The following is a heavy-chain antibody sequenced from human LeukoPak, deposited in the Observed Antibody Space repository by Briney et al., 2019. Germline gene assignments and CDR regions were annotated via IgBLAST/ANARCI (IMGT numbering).Heavy chain of an antibody. J-gene: IGHJ4*02. V-gene: IGHV4-39*02. Sequence: SETLSLTCTVSGGSITSSTYYWGWIRQPPGKGLEWIGSIYNSGSTYYTPTLKSRVTISVDTSKSQFSLKLTSVTAADTAVYYCAREDPMTTVTFDYWGQGTLVTVSS. CDR2: IYNSGST. D-gene: IGHD4-17*01. CDR3: AREDPMTTVTFDY. CDR1: GGSITSSTYY.